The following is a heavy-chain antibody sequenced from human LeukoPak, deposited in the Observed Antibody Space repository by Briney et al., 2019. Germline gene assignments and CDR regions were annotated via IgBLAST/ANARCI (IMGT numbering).Heavy chain of an antibody. CDR2: IYYSGST. CDR1: GGSISSYY. V-gene: IGHV4-59*08. D-gene: IGHD3-10*01. J-gene: IGHJ6*03. Sequence: PSETLPLTCTVSGGSISSYYWSWIRQPPGKGLEWIGYIYYSGSTNYNPSLKRRVTISVDTSKNQFSLKLSSVTAADTAVYYCARQQLTYYYYYMDVWGKGTTVTVSS. CDR3: ARQQLTYYYYYMDV.